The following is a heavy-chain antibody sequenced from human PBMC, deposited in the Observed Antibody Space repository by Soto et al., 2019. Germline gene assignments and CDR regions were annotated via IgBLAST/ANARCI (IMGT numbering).Heavy chain of an antibody. CDR2: INHSGST. Sequence: QVQLQQWGAGLLKPSETLSLTCAVYGGSFSGYYWTWIRQPPGTGLEWIGEINHSGSTNYNPSLNRRLTISADSSNNQFPLKLTSVTAADTAEYYCARDKITGLFDYWGQRTLVTVSS. J-gene: IGHJ4*02. D-gene: IGHD2-8*02. CDR3: ARDKITGLFDY. CDR1: GGSFSGYY. V-gene: IGHV4-34*01.